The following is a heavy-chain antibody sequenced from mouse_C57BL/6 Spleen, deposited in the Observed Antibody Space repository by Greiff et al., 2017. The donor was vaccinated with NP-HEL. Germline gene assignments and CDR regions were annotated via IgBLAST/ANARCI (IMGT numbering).Heavy chain of an antibody. V-gene: IGHV3-1*01. CDR2: ISYSGST. CDR3: ARGDYDGFDY. D-gene: IGHD2-4*01. CDR1: GYSITSGYD. J-gene: IGHJ2*01. Sequence: EVKVVESGPGMVKPSQSLSLTCTVTGYSITSGYDWHWIRHFPGNKLEWMGYISYSGSTNYNPSLKSRISITHDTSKNHFFLKLNSVTTEDTATYYCARGDYDGFDYWGQGTTLTVSS.